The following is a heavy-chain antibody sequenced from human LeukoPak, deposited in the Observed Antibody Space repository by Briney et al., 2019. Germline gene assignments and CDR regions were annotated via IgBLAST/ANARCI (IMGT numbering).Heavy chain of an antibody. CDR3: AELGITMIGGV. D-gene: IGHD3-10*02. J-gene: IGHJ6*04. V-gene: IGHV3-21*01. CDR1: GFTFSSFG. CDR2: ISGSGGST. Sequence: GGSLRLSCAASGFTFSSFGMNWVRQAPGKGLEWVSAISGSGGSTYYADSVKGRFTISRDNAKNSLYLQMNSLRAEDTAVYYCAELGITMIGGVWGKGTTVTISS.